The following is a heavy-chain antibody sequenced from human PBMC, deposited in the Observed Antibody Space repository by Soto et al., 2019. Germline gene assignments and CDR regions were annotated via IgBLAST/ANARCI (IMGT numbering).Heavy chain of an antibody. CDR1: GGTFSSSA. V-gene: IGHV1-69*01. J-gene: IGHJ4*02. CDR3: AGVTGYSSGWDPGYFDY. CDR2: IIPIFGTA. Sequence: QVQLVQSGAEVKKPGSSVKVSCKASGGTFSSSAISWVRQAPGQGLEWMGGIIPIFGTANYAQKFQGRVTITADESTSTAYMEMSSLRSEDTAVYYCAGVTGYSSGWDPGYFDYWGQGSLVTVAS. D-gene: IGHD6-19*01.